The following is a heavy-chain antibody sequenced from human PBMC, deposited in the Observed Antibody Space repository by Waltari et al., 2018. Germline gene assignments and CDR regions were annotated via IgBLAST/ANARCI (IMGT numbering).Heavy chain of an antibody. V-gene: IGHV1-24*01. Sequence: QVQLVQSGAEVRKPGASVKVSCNVSGQSLRESSIHWVRQAPGKGPEWMGGYEPEDGETTYAQKFKGRLSMTEDTDTAYMELTSLQSDDTAVYYCALDREYEGWFDPWGQGTLVTVSS. CDR3: ALDREYEGWFDP. D-gene: IGHD6-6*01. J-gene: IGHJ5*02. CDR1: GQSLRESS. CDR2: YEPEDGET.